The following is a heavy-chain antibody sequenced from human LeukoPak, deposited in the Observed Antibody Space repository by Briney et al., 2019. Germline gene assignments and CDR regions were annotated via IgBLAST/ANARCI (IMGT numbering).Heavy chain of an antibody. CDR2: INDSGRS. Sequence: SETLSLTCCVYGGSFRGYYCSWIRQPPGKGLEGIGEINDSGRSNYKSSLKSRVTISEDTSKNQFSLKLSSVTAADTAVYYCARGRHYYDYAWGRRPGVLDYWGQGTLVTVSS. CDR3: ARGRHYYDYAWGRRPGVLDY. V-gene: IGHV4-34*01. D-gene: IGHD3-16*01. J-gene: IGHJ4*02. CDR1: GGSFRGYY.